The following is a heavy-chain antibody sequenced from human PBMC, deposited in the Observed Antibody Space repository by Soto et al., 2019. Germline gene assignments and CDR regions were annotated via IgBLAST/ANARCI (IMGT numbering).Heavy chain of an antibody. CDR1: GASISSGHYY. CDR3: ALALGPTTGLDY. J-gene: IGHJ4*02. V-gene: IGHV4-31*03. D-gene: IGHD7-27*01. CDR2: IYNTGST. Sequence: SETLSLTCSVSGASISSGHYYWTWIRQHPGKGLEWIGSIYNTGSTSYNPSLTSRLSISVDTSENHFSLRLFSVTVADTAVYYCALALGPTTGLDYWGQGSLVTVSS.